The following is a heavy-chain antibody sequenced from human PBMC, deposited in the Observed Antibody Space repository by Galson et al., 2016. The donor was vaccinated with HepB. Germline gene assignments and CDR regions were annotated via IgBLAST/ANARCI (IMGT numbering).Heavy chain of an antibody. CDR1: GFTFSSYG. Sequence: SLRLSCAASGFTFSSYGMPWVRQAPGKGLEWVALISSAGSNKYYADSLKGRFTISRDNSKNTLELQMNSLRAEDTAVYYCANDLNNYLQSALFEYWGQGTLVSVSS. D-gene: IGHD5-24*01. V-gene: IGHV3-30*18. CDR2: ISSAGSNK. J-gene: IGHJ4*02. CDR3: ANDLNNYLQSALFEY.